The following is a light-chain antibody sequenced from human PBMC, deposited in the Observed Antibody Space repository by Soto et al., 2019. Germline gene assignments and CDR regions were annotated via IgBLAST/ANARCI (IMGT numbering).Light chain of an antibody. Sequence: DIQMTQSPSSLSASVGDRVTITCRASQDINSYLNWYQQKPGKAPKLLIYAASSLQNRVPSRFSGSGSGTDFALTISSLQPEDFATYFCQQTYISPPTFGGETRVEI. V-gene: IGKV1-39*01. CDR3: QQTYISPPT. J-gene: IGKJ4*01. CDR1: QDINSY. CDR2: AAS.